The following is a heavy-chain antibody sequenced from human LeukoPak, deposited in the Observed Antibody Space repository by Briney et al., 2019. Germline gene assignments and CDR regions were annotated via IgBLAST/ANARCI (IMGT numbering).Heavy chain of an antibody. J-gene: IGHJ4*02. CDR3: AISSSWTSTDY. CDR2: INHSGST. CDR1: GGSFSGYY. V-gene: IGHV4-34*01. D-gene: IGHD6-13*01. Sequence: SETLSLTCAVYGGSFSGYYWSWIRQPPGKGLEWIGEINHSGSTNYNPSLKSRVTISVDTSKNQFSLKLSSVTAADTAVYYCAISSSWTSTDYCGQGSLVTVSS.